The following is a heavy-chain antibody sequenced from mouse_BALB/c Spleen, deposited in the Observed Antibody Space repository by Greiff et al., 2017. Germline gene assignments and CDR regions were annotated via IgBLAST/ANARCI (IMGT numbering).Heavy chain of an antibody. J-gene: IGHJ4*01. CDR2: IDPFNGGT. V-gene: IGHV1S135*01. D-gene: IGHD1-1*01. CDR3: ARKTYYGSPLDY. CDR1: GYSFTSYY. Sequence: QLQQSGPELMKPGASVKISCKASGYSFTSYYMHWVKQSHGKSLEWIGYIDPFNGGTSYNQKFKGKATLTVDKSSSTAYMHLSSLTSEDSAVYYCARKTYYGSPLDYWGQGTSVTVSS.